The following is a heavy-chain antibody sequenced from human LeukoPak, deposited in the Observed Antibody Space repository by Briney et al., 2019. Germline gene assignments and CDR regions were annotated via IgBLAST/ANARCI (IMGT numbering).Heavy chain of an antibody. Sequence: PGGSLRLSCAASGFTFSSYEMNWARQAPGKGLEWVSYISSSGSTIYYADSVKGRFTISRDNAKNSLYLQMNSLRAEDTAVYYCASRDCWSGKGFDYWGQGTLVTVSS. CDR2: ISSSGSTI. D-gene: IGHD3-3*01. J-gene: IGHJ4*02. V-gene: IGHV3-48*03. CDR1: GFTFSSYE. CDR3: ASRDCWSGKGFDY.